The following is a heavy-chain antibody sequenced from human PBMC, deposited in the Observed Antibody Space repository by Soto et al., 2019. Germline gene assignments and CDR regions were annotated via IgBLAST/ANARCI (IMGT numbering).Heavy chain of an antibody. CDR2: INPSGGST. Sequence: ASVKVSCKASGYTFTSYYMHWVRQAPGQGLEWMGIINPSGGSTSYAQKFQGRVTMTRDTSTSTVYMELGSLRSEDTAVYYCAREYSAYDSSGYQGYWGQGTLVTVSS. D-gene: IGHD3-22*01. V-gene: IGHV1-46*03. CDR1: GYTFTSYY. J-gene: IGHJ4*02. CDR3: AREYSAYDSSGYQGY.